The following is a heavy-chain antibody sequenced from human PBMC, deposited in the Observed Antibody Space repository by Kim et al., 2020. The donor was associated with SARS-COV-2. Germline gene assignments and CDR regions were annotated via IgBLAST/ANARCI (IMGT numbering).Heavy chain of an antibody. CDR2: INASTGNT. J-gene: IGHJ4*02. CDR3: AKAMAEEGDDHFDY. V-gene: IGHV1-3*01. D-gene: IGHD2-8*01. Sequence: ASVKVSCKASGYIFTDFTLHWVRQAPGQRPEWMGLINASTGNTRYSQKFQDRVTTIRDTSANTAYMDLSALRSEDTAVYYCAKAMAEEGDDHFDYWGQGT. CDR1: GYIFTDFT.